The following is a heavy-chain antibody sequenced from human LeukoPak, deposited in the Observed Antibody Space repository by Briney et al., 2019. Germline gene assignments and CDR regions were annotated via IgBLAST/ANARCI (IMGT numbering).Heavy chain of an antibody. CDR2: IRY. V-gene: IGHV3-30*02. CDR3: AKDYYGSGSYPDH. Sequence: GGSLRLPCAASGFTFSSYGMHWVRQAPGKGLEWVAFIRYDADSVKGRFTISRDNSKNTVYLQMNSLRAEDTAVYYCAKDYYGSGSYPDHWGQGALVTVSS. J-gene: IGHJ4*02. CDR1: GFTFSSYG. D-gene: IGHD3-10*01.